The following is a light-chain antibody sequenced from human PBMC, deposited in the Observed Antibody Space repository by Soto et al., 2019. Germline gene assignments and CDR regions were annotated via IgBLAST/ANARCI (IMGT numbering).Light chain of an antibody. CDR2: EVS. V-gene: IGLV2-14*01. Sequence: QSALSQPASVSGSPGQSVTISCTGTSSDVGAYDYVSWYQHHPGKAPKLIIYEVSNRPSGVSNRLSGSKSGTTASLTISGLQAEDEAEYYCCSYTYTGTLVFGGGTKVTVL. CDR1: SSDVGAYDY. J-gene: IGLJ2*01. CDR3: CSYTYTGTLV.